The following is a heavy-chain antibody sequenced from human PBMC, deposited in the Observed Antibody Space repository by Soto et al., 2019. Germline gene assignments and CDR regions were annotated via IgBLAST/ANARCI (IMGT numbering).Heavy chain of an antibody. CDR3: AKDYNEVQSPILFDS. J-gene: IGHJ4*02. D-gene: IGHD1-1*01. CDR1: GYTFTSYA. Sequence: ASVKVSCKASGYTFTSYAMHWVRQAPGQRLEWMGWINAGNGNTKYSQKFQGRVTITRDTSASTAYMELSSLRSEDTAVYYCAKDYNEVQSPILFDSWGPGTLVTVSS. CDR2: INAGNGNT. V-gene: IGHV1-3*01.